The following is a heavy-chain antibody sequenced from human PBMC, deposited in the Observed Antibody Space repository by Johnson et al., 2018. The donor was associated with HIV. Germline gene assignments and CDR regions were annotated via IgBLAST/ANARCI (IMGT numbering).Heavy chain of an antibody. CDR3: ARARDYNFWSPATDI. J-gene: IGHJ3*02. CDR1: GFTFSSYW. CDR2: INSDGSST. D-gene: IGHD3-3*01. Sequence: MMLVESGGGLVQPGGSLRLSCAASGFTFSSYWMHWVRQAPGKGLVWVSRINSDGSSTSYADSVKGRFPISRDNAKNTLYLQMNSLRAEDTAVYYCARARDYNFWSPATDIWGQGTMVTVSS. V-gene: IGHV3-74*02.